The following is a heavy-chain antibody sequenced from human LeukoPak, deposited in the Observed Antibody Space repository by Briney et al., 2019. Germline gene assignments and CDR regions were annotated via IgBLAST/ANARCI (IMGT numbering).Heavy chain of an antibody. CDR3: ARDRDSSWYRDWFDP. J-gene: IGHJ5*02. D-gene: IGHD6-13*01. V-gene: IGHV4-4*07. CDR1: GGSISSYY. Sequence: SQTLSLTCTVSGGSISSYYWSWIRQPAGKGLEWIGSIYYSGSTYYNPSLKSRVTISVDTSKNQFSLKLSSVTAADTAVYYCARDRDSSWYRDWFDPWGEGTLVTVSS. CDR2: IYYSGST.